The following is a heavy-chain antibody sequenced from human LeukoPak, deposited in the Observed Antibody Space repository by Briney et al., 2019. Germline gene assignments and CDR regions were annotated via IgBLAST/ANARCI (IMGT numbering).Heavy chain of an antibody. CDR3: ERYSSASGWFDP. CDR2: IYYSGST. V-gene: IGHV4-39*01. J-gene: IGHJ5*02. D-gene: IGHD6-6*01. Sequence: PSETLSLTCTASGGSISSSGYYWGWIRQPPGKGLEWIGIIYYSGSTNYNPSLKSRVTISVDTSKNQFSLTLRSVTAADTAVYYCERYSSASGWFDPWGQGTLVTVSS. CDR1: GGSISSSGYY.